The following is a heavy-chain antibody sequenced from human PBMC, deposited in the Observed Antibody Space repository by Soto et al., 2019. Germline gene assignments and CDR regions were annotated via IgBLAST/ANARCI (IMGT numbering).Heavy chain of an antibody. CDR1: GFTFSSYG. V-gene: IGHV3-33*01. CDR2: IWYDGSNK. Sequence: GGSLRLSCAASGFTFSSYGMHWVRQAPGKGLEWVAVIWYDGSNKYYADSVKGRFTISRDNSKNTLYLQMNSLRAEDTAVYYCARDRRFYDRSGYPALQHWGQGTLVTVSS. J-gene: IGHJ1*01. CDR3: ARDRRFYDRSGYPALQH. D-gene: IGHD3-22*01.